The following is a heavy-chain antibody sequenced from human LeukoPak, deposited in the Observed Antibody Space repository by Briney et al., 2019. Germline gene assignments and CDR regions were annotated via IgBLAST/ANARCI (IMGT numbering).Heavy chain of an antibody. CDR1: GFTFSSYA. V-gene: IGHV3-30*04. D-gene: IGHD2-15*01. CDR2: ISYDGSNK. CDR3: ARVVSSRYYYYIDY. Sequence: GGSLRLSCAASGFTFSSYAMHWVRQAPGKGLEWVAVISYDGSNKYYADSVKGRFTISRDNSKNTLYLQMNSLRAEDTAVYYCARVVSSRYYYYIDYWGQGTLVTVSS. J-gene: IGHJ4*02.